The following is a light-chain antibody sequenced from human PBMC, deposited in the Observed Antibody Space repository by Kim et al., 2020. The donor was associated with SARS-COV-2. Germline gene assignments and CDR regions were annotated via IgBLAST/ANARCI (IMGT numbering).Light chain of an antibody. Sequence: DIQMTQSPSSLSASVGDRVTITCRASQSISSYLNWYQQKSGNPPKLLIFGASSLQRGVPSRFSGGGSGTDFTLTISSLRPEDFATYYCQQSYRPLMYTFGQGTKLEIK. V-gene: IGKV1-39*01. CDR1: QSISSY. J-gene: IGKJ2*01. CDR2: GAS. CDR3: QQSYRPLMYT.